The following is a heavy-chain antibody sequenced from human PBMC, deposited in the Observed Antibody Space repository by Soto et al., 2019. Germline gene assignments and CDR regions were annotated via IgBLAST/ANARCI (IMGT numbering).Heavy chain of an antibody. J-gene: IGHJ4*02. CDR3: TRYLLAVAGKNGD. CDR1: GDTFTSYA. Sequence: QVQLIQSGAEVKPPGSSVKVSCKIYGDTFTSYAVSWVRQAPGQGLEWVGGVIPLFRTTNYAEKFHGRVTITADESTNTAYMELTGLTSDDTAVYYCTRYLLAVAGKNGDWGQGTLVTVSS. D-gene: IGHD6-19*01. V-gene: IGHV1-69*01. CDR2: VIPLFRTT.